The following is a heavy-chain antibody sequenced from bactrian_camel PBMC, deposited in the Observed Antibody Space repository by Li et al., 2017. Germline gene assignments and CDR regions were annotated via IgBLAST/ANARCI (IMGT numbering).Heavy chain of an antibody. CDR3: AATQCARVMTGHSLSWRFLGVEY. V-gene: IGHV3S57*01. CDR1: GDTYTSLC. CDR2: LDSDGTT. D-gene: IGHD3*01. J-gene: IGHJ4*01. Sequence: HVQLVESGGGSVQTGGSLRLSCAASGDTYTSLCMAWFRQAPGKEREGVAFLDSDGTTIYAAAAKGRFTVSRDNAKNTLYLQMSTLKPEDTAMYYCAATQCARVMTGHSLSWRFLGVEYWGFGTQVTVS.